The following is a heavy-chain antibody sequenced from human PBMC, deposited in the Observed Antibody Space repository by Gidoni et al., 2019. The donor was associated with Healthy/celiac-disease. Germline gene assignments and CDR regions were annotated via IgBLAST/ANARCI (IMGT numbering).Heavy chain of an antibody. Sequence: QVQLQQWGAGLLKPSESLSLTCAVYGGSFSGYYWSWIRQPPGKGLEWIGEIKHSGSTNYNPSLKSRVTITVDTSKNQSSLKLCSVTAADTAVYYCARGLESAVGATIGEDYWGQGTLVTVSS. V-gene: IGHV4-34*01. D-gene: IGHD1-26*01. J-gene: IGHJ4*02. CDR2: IKHSGST. CDR1: GGSFSGYY. CDR3: ARGLESAVGATIGEDY.